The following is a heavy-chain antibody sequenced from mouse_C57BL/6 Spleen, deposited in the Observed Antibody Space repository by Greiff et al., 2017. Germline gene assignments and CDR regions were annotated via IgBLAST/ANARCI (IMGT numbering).Heavy chain of an antibody. J-gene: IGHJ3*01. D-gene: IGHD2-2*01. CDR1: GYSITSGYY. V-gene: IGHV3-6*01. CDR3: ARERRHGYDVGFAY. CDR2: ISYDGSN. Sequence: EVKLMESGPGLVKPSQSLSLTCSVTGYSITSGYYWNWIRQFPGNKLEWMGYISYDGSNNYNPSLKNRISITRDTSKNQFFLKLNSVTTEDTATYYCARERRHGYDVGFAYWGQGTLVTVSA.